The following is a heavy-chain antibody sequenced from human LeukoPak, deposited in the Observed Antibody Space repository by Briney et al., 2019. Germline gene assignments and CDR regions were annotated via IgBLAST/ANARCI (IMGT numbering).Heavy chain of an antibody. CDR3: ARIGYSSSWSPLDYFDY. CDR2: INPNSGGT. CDR1: GYTFTGYY. J-gene: IGHJ4*02. V-gene: IGHV1-2*02. Sequence: ASVKVSCKASGYTFTGYYMHWVRQAPGQGLEWMGWINPNSGGTNYAQKFQGRVTMTRDTSISTAYMELSRPRSDDTAVYYCARIGYSSSWSPLDYFDYWGQGTLVTVSS. D-gene: IGHD6-13*01.